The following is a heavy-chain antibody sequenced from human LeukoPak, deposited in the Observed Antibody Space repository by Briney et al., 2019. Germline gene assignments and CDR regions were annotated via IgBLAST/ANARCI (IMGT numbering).Heavy chain of an antibody. V-gene: IGHV1-46*01. CDR2: INPSGGST. Sequence: GASVKVSCKASGYTFTSYYMHWVRQAPGQGLEWMGIINPSGGSTSYAQKFQGRVTKIRDTSTSTVYMELSSLRSEDTAVYYCARDRGVVGAPYYFDYWGQGTLVTVSS. CDR1: GYTFTSYY. CDR3: ARDRGVVGAPYYFDY. J-gene: IGHJ4*02. D-gene: IGHD1-26*01.